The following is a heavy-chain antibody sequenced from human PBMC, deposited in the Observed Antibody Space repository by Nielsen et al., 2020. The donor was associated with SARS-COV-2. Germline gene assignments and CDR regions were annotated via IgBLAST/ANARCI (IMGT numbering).Heavy chain of an antibody. CDR2: IYSGGST. V-gene: IGHV3-53*01. Sequence: GGSLRLSCAASGFTVSSNYMSWVRQAPGKGLEWVSVIYSGGSTYYADSVKGRFTISRHNSKNTLYLQMNSLRAEDTAVYYCARDPLWFGEFSNFDYWGQGTLVTVSS. CDR1: GFTVSSNY. D-gene: IGHD3-10*01. J-gene: IGHJ4*02. CDR3: ARDPLWFGEFSNFDY.